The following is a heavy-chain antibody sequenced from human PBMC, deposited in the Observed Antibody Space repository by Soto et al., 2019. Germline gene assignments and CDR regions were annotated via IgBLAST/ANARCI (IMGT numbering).Heavy chain of an antibody. V-gene: IGHV5-10-1*01. CDR3: ARITRQIGLGRGYGMDV. J-gene: IGHJ6*02. CDR1: GYSFTSYW. Sequence: VESLKISCNGSGYSFTSYWISWVRQMPWKGLEWMGRIDPSDSYTNYSPSFQGHVTISADKSISTAYLQWSSLKASDTAMYYCARITRQIGLGRGYGMDVWGQGTTVTVSS. D-gene: IGHD1-20*01. CDR2: IDPSDSYT.